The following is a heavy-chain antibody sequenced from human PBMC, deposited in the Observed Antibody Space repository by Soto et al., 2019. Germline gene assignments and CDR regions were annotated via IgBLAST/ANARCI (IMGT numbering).Heavy chain of an antibody. CDR2: VYYSGST. D-gene: IGHD3-9*01. J-gene: IGHJ4*02. V-gene: IGHV4-39*01. Sequence: SETLSLTCTVCGGSVSSSMYYWGWVRKPPGKGLEWIGSVYYSGSTYYNPSLESRVTISVDKSKNQFSLKLMSLSAADTAVYYCGRLEGLATISYYFDYWGQGALVTVSS. CDR3: GRLEGLATISYYFDY. CDR1: GGSVSSSMYY.